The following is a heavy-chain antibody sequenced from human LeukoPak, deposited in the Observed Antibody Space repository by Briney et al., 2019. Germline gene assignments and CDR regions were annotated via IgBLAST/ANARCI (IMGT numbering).Heavy chain of an antibody. CDR1: GGSVSSGSYY. CDR2: IYYSGST. CDR3: ARSGTAAGYNWFDP. D-gene: IGHD3-10*01. Sequence: SETLSLTCTVSGGSVSSGSYYWSWIRQPPGKGLEWIGYIYYSGSTNYNPSLKSRVTISVDTSKNQFSLKLSSVTAADTAVYYCARSGTAAGYNWFDPWGQGTLVTVSS. J-gene: IGHJ5*02. V-gene: IGHV4-61*01.